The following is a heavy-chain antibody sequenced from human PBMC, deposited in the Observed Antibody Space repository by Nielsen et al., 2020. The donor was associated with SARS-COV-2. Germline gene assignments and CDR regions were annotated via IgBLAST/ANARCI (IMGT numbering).Heavy chain of an antibody. CDR3: AKDKGSSGWMFDP. CDR1: GFTFDDYA. CDR2: ISWNSGSI. D-gene: IGHD6-19*01. J-gene: IGHJ5*02. Sequence: SLKISCATSGFTFDDYAMHWVRQAPGKGLEWVSGISWNSGSIGYADSVKGRFTISRDNAKNSLYLQMNSLRAEDTVLYYCAKDKGSSGWMFDPWGQGTLVTVSS. V-gene: IGHV3-9*01.